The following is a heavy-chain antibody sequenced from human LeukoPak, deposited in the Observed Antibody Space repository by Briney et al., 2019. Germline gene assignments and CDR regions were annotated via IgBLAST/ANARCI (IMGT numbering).Heavy chain of an antibody. CDR3: ARSLEGLRGMDV. Sequence: PGRSLRLSCAASGFTFSSYGMHWVRQAPGKGLEWVAVIWYDGSNKYYADSVKGRFTISRDNSKNTLYLQMNSLRAEDTAVYYCARSLEGLRGMDVWGQGTTVTVSS. V-gene: IGHV3-33*01. CDR2: IWYDGSNK. J-gene: IGHJ6*02. CDR1: GFTFSSYG.